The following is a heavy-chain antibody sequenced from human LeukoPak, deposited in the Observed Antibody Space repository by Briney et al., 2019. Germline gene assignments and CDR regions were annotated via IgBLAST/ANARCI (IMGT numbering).Heavy chain of an antibody. V-gene: IGHV3-23*01. CDR3: AKDHQWELQYYYYYGMDV. Sequence: QPGGSLRLSCAASGFTFSSYSMNWVRQAPGKGLEWVSAISGSGGSTYYADSVKGRFTISRDNSKNTLYLQMNSLRAEDTAVYYCAKDHQWELQYYYYYGMDVWGQGTTVTVSS. CDR1: GFTFSSYS. J-gene: IGHJ6*02. CDR2: ISGSGGST. D-gene: IGHD1-26*01.